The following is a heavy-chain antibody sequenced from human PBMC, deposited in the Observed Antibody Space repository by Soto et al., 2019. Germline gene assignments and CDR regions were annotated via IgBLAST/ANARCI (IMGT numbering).Heavy chain of an antibody. V-gene: IGHV3-30-3*01. CDR2: ISYDGSNK. D-gene: IGHD2-2*01. J-gene: IGHJ5*02. Sequence: QVQLVESGGGVVQPGRSLRLSCAASGFTFSSYAMHWVRQAPGKGLEWVAVISYDGSNKYYADSVKGRFTISRDNAKNTLYLQMPSLRAEDTAVYYCARERGTYCSSTSCLTNWFAPWGQGTLVTVSS. CDR3: ARERGTYCSSTSCLTNWFAP. CDR1: GFTFSSYA.